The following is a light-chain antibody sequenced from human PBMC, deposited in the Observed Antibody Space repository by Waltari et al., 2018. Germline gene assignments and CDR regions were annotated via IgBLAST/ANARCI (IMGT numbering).Light chain of an antibody. J-gene: IGLJ3*02. V-gene: IGLV1-44*01. Sequence: QSVLTQPPSASGTPGQRVIISCSGSSSNIGSNSVNWYQQLPGTAPKVVIHSNTQRPSGVPDRFSGSKYGSSVSLAISGLQSEDEADYYCSSWDVSLNGWVFGGGTKLTVL. CDR1: SSNIGSNS. CDR2: SNT. CDR3: SSWDVSLNGWV.